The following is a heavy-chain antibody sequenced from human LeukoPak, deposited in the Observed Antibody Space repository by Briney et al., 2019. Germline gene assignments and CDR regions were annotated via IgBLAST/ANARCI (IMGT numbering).Heavy chain of an antibody. CDR3: AAVRCSHGLYYYYGMDV. CDR2: INHSGST. J-gene: IGHJ6*02. Sequence: SETLSLTCAVYGGSFSGYYWSWIRQPPGKGLEWIGEINHSGSTNYNPSLKSRVTISVDTSKNQFSLKLSSVTAADTAVYYCAAVRCSHGLYYYYGMDVWGQGTTVTVSS. V-gene: IGHV4-34*01. D-gene: IGHD5-18*01. CDR1: GGSFSGYY.